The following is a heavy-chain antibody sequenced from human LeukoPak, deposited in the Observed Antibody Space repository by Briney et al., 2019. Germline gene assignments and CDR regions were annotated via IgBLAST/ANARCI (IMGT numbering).Heavy chain of an antibody. CDR2: ISAYNGNT. J-gene: IGHJ4*02. V-gene: IGHV1-18*04. CDR1: GYTFISYG. D-gene: IGHD4-17*01. Sequence: ASVKVSCKASGYTFISYGISWVRQAPGQGLEWMGWISAYNGNTNYAQKLQGRVTMTTDTSTSTAYMELRSLRSDGTAVYYCARADYGDYGFDYWGQRTLVTVSS. CDR3: ARADYGDYGFDY.